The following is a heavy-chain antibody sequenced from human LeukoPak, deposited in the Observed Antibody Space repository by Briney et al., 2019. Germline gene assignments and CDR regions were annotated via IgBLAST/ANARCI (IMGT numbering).Heavy chain of an antibody. CDR3: ARRRGYCSSTSCPFDP. Sequence: SETLSLTCTVSGGSISSYYWSWIRQPPEKGLEWIGYIYTSGSTNYNPSLKSRVTISVDTSKNQFSLKLSSVTAADTAVYYCARRRGYCSSTSCPFDPWGQGTLVTVSS. CDR1: GGSISSYY. D-gene: IGHD2-2*01. CDR2: IYTSGST. J-gene: IGHJ5*02. V-gene: IGHV4-4*09.